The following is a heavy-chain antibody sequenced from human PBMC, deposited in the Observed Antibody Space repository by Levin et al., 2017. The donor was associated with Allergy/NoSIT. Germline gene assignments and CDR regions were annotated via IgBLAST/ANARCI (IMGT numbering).Heavy chain of an antibody. CDR2: IRRKVYGGTT. CDR3: TRDQSGDQEPEDFGMDV. D-gene: IGHD4-17*01. V-gene: IGHV3-49*03. J-gene: IGHJ6*02. Sequence: PPGGSLRLSCSASGFTLGDYAMLWFRQAPGKGLEWLGFIRRKVYGGTTEYAASVNGRFTISRDDSKGIAYLRMNSLKTEDTAVYYCTRDQSGDQEPEDFGMDVWGQGTTVTVSS. CDR1: GFTLGDYA.